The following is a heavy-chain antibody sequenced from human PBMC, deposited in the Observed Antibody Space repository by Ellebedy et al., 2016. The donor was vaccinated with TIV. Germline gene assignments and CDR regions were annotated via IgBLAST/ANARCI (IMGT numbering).Heavy chain of an antibody. CDR2: IYYTGST. CDR3: ASSPYGDYGIGY. D-gene: IGHD4-17*01. Sequence: SETLSLTXTVSGGSISSHYWSWIRQSPGRGLEWIGWIYYTGSTNHNPSLKSRVTILLDTSKSQFSLKLSSVTAADTAVYYCASSPYGDYGIGYWGQGTLVTVSS. CDR1: GGSISSHY. J-gene: IGHJ4*02. V-gene: IGHV4-59*11.